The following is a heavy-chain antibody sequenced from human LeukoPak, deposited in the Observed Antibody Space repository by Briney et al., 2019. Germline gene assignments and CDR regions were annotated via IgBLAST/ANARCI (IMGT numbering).Heavy chain of an antibody. CDR1: GYTFTGYY. V-gene: IGHV1-2*02. D-gene: IGHD2-2*01. Sequence: ASVKVSCKASGYTFTGYYMHWVRPAPGQGLEWMGWINTNSGGTNYARKFPGRDTMTRDPSISKVYLELSGLGSGALAVYYCARGRRYQVLSCLDPWGQGTLVSVSS. J-gene: IGHJ5*02. CDR2: INTNSGGT. CDR3: ARGRRYQVLSCLDP.